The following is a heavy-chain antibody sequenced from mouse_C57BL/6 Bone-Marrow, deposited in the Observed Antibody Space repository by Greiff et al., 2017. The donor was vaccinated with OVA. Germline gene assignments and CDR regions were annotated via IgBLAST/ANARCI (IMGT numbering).Heavy chain of an antibody. CDR1: GYTFTDYN. CDR3: ARWDHYGSSPYWYFDV. Sequence: EVQLQQSGPELVKPGASVKIPCKASGYTFTDYNMDWVKQSHGKSLEWIGDINPNNGGTIYNQKFKGKATLTVDKSSSTAYMELRSLTSEDTAVYYCARWDHYGSSPYWYFDVWGTGTTVTVSS. CDR2: INPNNGGT. J-gene: IGHJ1*03. D-gene: IGHD1-1*01. V-gene: IGHV1-18*01.